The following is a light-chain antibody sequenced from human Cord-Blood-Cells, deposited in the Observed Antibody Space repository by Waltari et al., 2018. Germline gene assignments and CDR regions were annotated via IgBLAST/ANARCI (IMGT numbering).Light chain of an antibody. Sequence: QSALTQPAYVSGSPGQSITISCTGTSSDVGGYHYVSWYQQHPGKAPKLMIYDVSNRPSGVSNRFSGSKSGNTASLTISGLQAEDEADCYCSSYTSSSTLYVFGTGTKVTVL. J-gene: IGLJ1*01. CDR3: SSYTSSSTLYV. V-gene: IGLV2-14*01. CDR1: SSDVGGYHY. CDR2: DVS.